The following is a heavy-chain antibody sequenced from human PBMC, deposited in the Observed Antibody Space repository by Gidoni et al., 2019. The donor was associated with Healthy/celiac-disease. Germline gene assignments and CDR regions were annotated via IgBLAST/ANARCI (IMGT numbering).Heavy chain of an antibody. CDR1: GGSFSGYY. CDR3: ARVGSGRPVQSRGWFDP. V-gene: IGHV4-34*01. CDR2: INHSGST. J-gene: IGHJ5*02. Sequence: QVQLQQWGAGLLKPSETLSLTCAVYGGSFSGYYWSWIRQPPGKGLEWIGEINHSGSTNYNPSLKSRVTISVDTSKNQFSLKLSSVTAADTAVYYCARVGSGRPVQSRGWFDPWGQGTLVTVSS. D-gene: IGHD2-2*01.